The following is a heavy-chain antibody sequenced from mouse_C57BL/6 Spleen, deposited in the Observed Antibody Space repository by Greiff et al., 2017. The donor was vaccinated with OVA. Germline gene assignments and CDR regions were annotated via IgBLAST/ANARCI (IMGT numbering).Heavy chain of an antibody. J-gene: IGHJ4*01. CDR3: AFYYYGSSPYAMDY. V-gene: IGHV14-2*01. CDR1: GFNIKDYY. D-gene: IGHD1-1*01. CDR2: IDPEDGET. Sequence: EVKLMESGAELVKPGASVKLSCTASGFNIKDYYMHWVKQRTEQGLEWIGRIDPEDGETKYAPKFQGKATITADTSSNTAYLQLSSLTSEDTAVYYCAFYYYGSSPYAMDYWGQGTSVTVSS.